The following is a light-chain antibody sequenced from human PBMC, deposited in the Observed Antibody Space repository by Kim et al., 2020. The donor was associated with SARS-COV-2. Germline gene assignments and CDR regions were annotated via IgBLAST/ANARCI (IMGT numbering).Light chain of an antibody. Sequence: SYELTQSPSVSLAPGKTARITCGGSNIGSKGVHWYQQKPGQAPLLVISYDSDRPSGIPERFSGSNSGNTATLTISWVEAGDEADYYCQVWDSTSDHRVVFGGGTQLTVL. CDR1: NIGSKG. CDR3: QVWDSTSDHRVV. CDR2: YDS. J-gene: IGLJ2*01. V-gene: IGLV3-21*04.